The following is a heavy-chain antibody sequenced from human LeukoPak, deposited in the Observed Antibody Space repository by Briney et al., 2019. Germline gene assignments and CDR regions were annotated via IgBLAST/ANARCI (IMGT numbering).Heavy chain of an antibody. CDR3: AKRGVVVRVILVGFHKEAYYFDS. Sequence: GGSLRLSCAASGFTFSSYSMNWVRQDPGKGLEWVAGISDSGGRTNYADSVKGRFTISRDNPENTLYLQMNRLRVEDTAVYFCAKRGVVVRVILVGFHKEAYYFDSWGQGALVTVSS. J-gene: IGHJ4*02. V-gene: IGHV3-23*01. CDR2: ISDSGGRT. CDR1: GFTFSSYS. D-gene: IGHD3-10*01.